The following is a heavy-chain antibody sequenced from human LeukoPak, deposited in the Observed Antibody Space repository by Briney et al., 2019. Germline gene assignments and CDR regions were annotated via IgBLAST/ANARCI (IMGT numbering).Heavy chain of an antibody. Sequence: GGSLRLSCVASGFNFRHYGIHWVRQAPGKGPQWVAVISYDGNNTFYADSVKGRFTVFRDNSKNTVFLQMNSLRAEDTAIYYCAQMRAVAAFIDSWGQGTLVTVSS. D-gene: IGHD6-19*01. J-gene: IGHJ4*02. CDR1: GFNFRHYG. CDR2: ISYDGNNT. V-gene: IGHV3-30*03. CDR3: AQMRAVAAFIDS.